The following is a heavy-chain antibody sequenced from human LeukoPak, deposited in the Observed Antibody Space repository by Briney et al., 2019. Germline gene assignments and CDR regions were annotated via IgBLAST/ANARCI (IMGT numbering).Heavy chain of an antibody. V-gene: IGHV7-4-1*02. D-gene: IGHD5-12*01. CDR3: ARSEWLRFVTSDYYYGMDV. CDR2: INTNTGNP. CDR1: GYTFTSYA. Sequence: ASVKVSCKASGYTFTSYAMNWVRQAPGQGLEWMGWINTNTGNPTYAQGFTGRFVFSLDTSVSTAYLQISSLKSEDTAVYYCARSEWLRFVTSDYYYGMDVWGQGTTVTVSS. J-gene: IGHJ6*02.